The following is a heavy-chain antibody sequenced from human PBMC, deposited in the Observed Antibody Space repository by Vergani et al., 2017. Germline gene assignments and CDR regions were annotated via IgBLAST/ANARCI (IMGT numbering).Heavy chain of an antibody. CDR1: GFTFSSYA. V-gene: IGHV3-23*01. J-gene: IGHJ6*02. CDR3: TTRPPQGRPPYYYYGMDV. D-gene: IGHD1-1*01. CDR2: ISGSGGNT. Sequence: EVQLLESGGNLIQPGGSLRLSCGASGFTFSSYAMTWVRLAPGKGLQWVSAISGSGGNTFYTDSVKGRFTISRDNSKDTLYLQMNSLKTEDTAVYYCTTRPPQGRPPYYYYGMDVWGQGTTVTVSS.